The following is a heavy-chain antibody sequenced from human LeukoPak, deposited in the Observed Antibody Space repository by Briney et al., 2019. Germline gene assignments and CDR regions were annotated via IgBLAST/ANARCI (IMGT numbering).Heavy chain of an antibody. CDR1: GFTFSSYG. Sequence: PGGSLRLSCAASGFTFSSYGMNWVRQAPGKRLEWVASLSASGGTTYYADSVKGRFTISRDNSKNTLNVQMNSLRAEDTAVYYCAKADYSGSYYFDYWGQGTLVTVSS. V-gene: IGHV3-23*01. CDR3: AKADYSGSYYFDY. D-gene: IGHD1-26*01. J-gene: IGHJ4*02. CDR2: LSASGGTT.